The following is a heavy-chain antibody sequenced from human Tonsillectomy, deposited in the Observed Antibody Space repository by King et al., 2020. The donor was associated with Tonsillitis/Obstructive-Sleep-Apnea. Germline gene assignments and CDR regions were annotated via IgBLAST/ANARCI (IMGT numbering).Heavy chain of an antibody. Sequence: VQLVESGAEVKKPGESLKISCKGSGHSFTSNWIGWVRQMPGKGLEWMGIIYPGDSDTRYSPSFQGRVSISADKSISTAYLQLNSLKASDTAMYYCASAPSDVRYYGMDGWGQGTTVTVSS. CDR2: IYPGDSDT. CDR1: GHSFTSNW. J-gene: IGHJ6*02. V-gene: IGHV5-51*01. CDR3: ASAPSDVRYYGMDG.